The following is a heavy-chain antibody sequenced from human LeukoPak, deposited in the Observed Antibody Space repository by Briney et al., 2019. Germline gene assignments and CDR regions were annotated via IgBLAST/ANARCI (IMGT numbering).Heavy chain of an antibody. J-gene: IGHJ4*02. CDR1: GFPFSNHA. D-gene: IGHD3-16*02. CDR2: SSSSGSTI. Sequence: PGGSLRLSCAASGFPFSNHAMSWVRQPPGKGLEWVSYSSSSGSTIYYADSVKGRFAISRDNAKNSLYLQMNSLRAEDTAVYYCAKEGAGYTNPYYFDYWGQGTLVTVPS. V-gene: IGHV3-11*01. CDR3: AKEGAGYTNPYYFDY.